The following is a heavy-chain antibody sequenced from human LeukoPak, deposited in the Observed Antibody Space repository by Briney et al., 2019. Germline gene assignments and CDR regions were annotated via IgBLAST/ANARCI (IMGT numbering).Heavy chain of an antibody. CDR1: GYSISSGYY. J-gene: IGHJ5*02. CDR2: IYHSGST. Sequence: SETLSLTCAVSGYSISSGYYWGWIRQPPGKGLEWIGSIYHSGSTYYNPSLKSRVTISVDTSKNQFSLKLSSVTAAATAVYYCARKGYSSGWYNWFDPWGQGTLVTVSS. D-gene: IGHD6-19*01. V-gene: IGHV4-38-2*01. CDR3: ARKGYSSGWYNWFDP.